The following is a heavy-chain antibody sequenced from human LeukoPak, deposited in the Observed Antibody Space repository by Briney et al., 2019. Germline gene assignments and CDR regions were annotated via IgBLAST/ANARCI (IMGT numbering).Heavy chain of an antibody. CDR3: VRVVTTSSGWYHFDN. V-gene: IGHV3-72*01. J-gene: IGHJ4*02. CDR1: GFAIANHP. CDR2: SQTTKPQSCTR. Sequence: GGSLRLSWAASGFAIANHPMDWVRQAPGKGMEWVGRSQTTKPQSCTREYAASVKVRCTISRDDSKNSLYLQLNSLKTEDTAVYYCVRVVTTSSGWYHFDNWGQGTLVTVSS. D-gene: IGHD6-13*01.